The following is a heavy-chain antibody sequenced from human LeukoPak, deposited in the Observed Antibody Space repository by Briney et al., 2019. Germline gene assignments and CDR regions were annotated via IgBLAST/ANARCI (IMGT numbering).Heavy chain of an antibody. D-gene: IGHD6-13*01. CDR2: INANNGNT. Sequence: ASVKVSCKASGYTFTSYGITWVRQAPGQGLEWMGWINANNGNTNYAQNLQGRVTMTRDTSTSTAYMELSSLRSEDTAVYYCARNGQQVRYFQHWGQGTLVTVSS. CDR1: GYTFTSYG. CDR3: ARNGQQVRYFQH. J-gene: IGHJ1*01. V-gene: IGHV1-18*01.